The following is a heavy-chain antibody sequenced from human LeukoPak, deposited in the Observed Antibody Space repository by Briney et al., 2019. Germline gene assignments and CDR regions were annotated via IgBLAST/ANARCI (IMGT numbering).Heavy chain of an antibody. V-gene: IGHV1-69*10. J-gene: IGHJ4*02. CDR3: ARQYCSGGSCYFDY. Sequence: SVKVSCKASGGTFSSYAISWVRQAPGQRLEWMGWINGGNGNTKYSQKFQGRVTITADKSTSTAYMELSSLRSEDTAVYYCARQYCSGGSCYFDYWGQGTLVTVSS. D-gene: IGHD2-15*01. CDR2: INGGNGNT. CDR1: GGTFSSYA.